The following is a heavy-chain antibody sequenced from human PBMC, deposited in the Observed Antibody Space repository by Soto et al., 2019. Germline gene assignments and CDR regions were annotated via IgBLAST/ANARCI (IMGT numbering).Heavy chain of an antibody. CDR1: GGAISSGDYY. V-gene: IGHV4-30-4*01. Sequence: QVQLQESGPGLVKPSQTLSLTCTVSGGAISSGDYYWSWIRQPPGKCLEWIGYIYYSGSTYYNPSLKSRVTISVDTSKNQFSLKLSSVTAADTAVYYCARVDIVLVPAAAWIRRFDPWGQGTLVTVSS. D-gene: IGHD2-2*03. CDR2: IYYSGST. CDR3: ARVDIVLVPAAAWIRRFDP. J-gene: IGHJ5*02.